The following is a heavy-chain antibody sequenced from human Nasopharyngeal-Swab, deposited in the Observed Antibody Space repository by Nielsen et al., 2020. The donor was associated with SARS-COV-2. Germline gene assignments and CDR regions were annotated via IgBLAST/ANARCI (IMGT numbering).Heavy chain of an antibody. CDR2: IYYSGST. CDR1: GFTFSSYW. Sequence: ESLKISCAASGFTFSSYWMHWVRQPPGKGLEWIGSIYYSGSTYYNPSLKSRVTISVDTSKNQFSLKLSSVTAADTAVYYCARHVSTTIFGVVIISYFDYWGQGTLVTVSS. CDR3: ARHVSTTIFGVVIISYFDY. J-gene: IGHJ4*02. D-gene: IGHD3-3*01. V-gene: IGHV4-39*01.